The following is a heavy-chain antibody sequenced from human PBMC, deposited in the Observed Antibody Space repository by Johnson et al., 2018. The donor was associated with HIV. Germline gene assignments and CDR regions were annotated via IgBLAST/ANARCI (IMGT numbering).Heavy chain of an antibody. Sequence: QVQLVESGGGVVQPGRSLRLSCAASGFTFSSNAMHWVRQAPGKGLEWVAVISYDGSNKYYADSVKGRFTISRDNSKNTLYLQMNSLRAEDTAVYYFARDGGIGSTREDAFDIWGQGTMVIVSS. CDR3: ARDGGIGSTREDAFDI. V-gene: IGHV3-30-3*01. CDR2: ISYDGSNK. D-gene: IGHD2-2*01. J-gene: IGHJ3*02. CDR1: GFTFSSNA.